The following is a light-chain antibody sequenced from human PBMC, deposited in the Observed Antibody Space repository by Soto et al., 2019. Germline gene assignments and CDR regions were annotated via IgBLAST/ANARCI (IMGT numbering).Light chain of an antibody. V-gene: IGKV3-15*01. CDR3: LQYNDWPPKQYT. J-gene: IGKJ2*01. Sequence: EIVMTQSPATLSVSPGERVTLSCRASQSVSSDLAWYQHKPGQAPRLLIYGASTRATTTPARFSGSGSGTESSLSTSSLQSEDFAVYYFLQYNDWPPKQYTFGQGTKLEIK. CDR1: QSVSSD. CDR2: GAS.